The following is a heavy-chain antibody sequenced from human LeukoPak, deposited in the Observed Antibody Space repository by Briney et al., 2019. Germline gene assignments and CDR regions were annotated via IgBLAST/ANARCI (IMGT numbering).Heavy chain of an antibody. CDR1: GYTFTGYY. J-gene: IGHJ4*02. Sequence: GASVKVSCKASGYTFTGYYMHWVRQAPGQGLEWMGWIDPNSGGTDYAQKFQGRVTMTRDTSISTAYMELSRLRSDDTAVYYCARVSLLWFGERSDFGYWGQGTLVTVSS. D-gene: IGHD3-10*01. CDR2: IDPNSGGT. CDR3: ARVSLLWFGERSDFGY. V-gene: IGHV1-2*02.